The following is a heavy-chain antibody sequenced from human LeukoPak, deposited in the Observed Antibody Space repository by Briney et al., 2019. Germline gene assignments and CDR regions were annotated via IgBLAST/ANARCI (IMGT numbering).Heavy chain of an antibody. Sequence: PSETLSLTCTVSGGSLIPYYWSWIRQPPGKGLEWIGYIYHSGTTNYSPPLKGRATLSVDTSKNQISLRLTSVTAANTAVYYCARVDSGTYYMPFDYWGQGSLVTVSS. CDR2: IYHSGTT. D-gene: IGHD1-26*01. CDR3: ARVDSGTYYMPFDY. V-gene: IGHV4-59*01. J-gene: IGHJ4*02. CDR1: GGSLIPYY.